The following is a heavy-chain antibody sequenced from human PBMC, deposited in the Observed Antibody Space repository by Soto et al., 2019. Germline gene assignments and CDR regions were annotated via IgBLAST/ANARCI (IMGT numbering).Heavy chain of an antibody. Sequence: SETLSLTCAVYGGSFSGYYWSWIRQPPGKGLEWIGEINHSGSTNYNPSLKSRVTISVDTSKNQFSLKLSSVTAADTAVYYCARGMGYCSSTSCYSALNYYMDVWGKGTTVTVSS. CDR2: INHSGST. CDR3: ARGMGYCSSTSCYSALNYYMDV. V-gene: IGHV4-34*01. CDR1: GGSFSGYY. D-gene: IGHD2-2*01. J-gene: IGHJ6*03.